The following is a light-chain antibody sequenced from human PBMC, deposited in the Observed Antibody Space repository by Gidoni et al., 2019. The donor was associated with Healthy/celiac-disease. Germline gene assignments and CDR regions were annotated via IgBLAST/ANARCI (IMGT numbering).Light chain of an antibody. J-gene: IGLJ2*01. V-gene: IGLV2-14*01. Sequence: QSALTQPASVSGSPGQSITISCTGTSSDVGGYNYVSCYQQPPGKAPKLMIYEVSNRPSGVSNRFSGSKSGNTASLTISGLQAEDEADYYCSSYTSSSTSVVFGGGTKLTVL. CDR2: EVS. CDR3: SSYTSSSTSVV. CDR1: SSDVGGYNY.